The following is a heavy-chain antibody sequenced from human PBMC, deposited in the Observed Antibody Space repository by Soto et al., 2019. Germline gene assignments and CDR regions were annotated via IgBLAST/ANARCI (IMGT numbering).Heavy chain of an antibody. CDR2: ISGSGGST. CDR1: GFTFSSYA. V-gene: IGHV3-23*01. Sequence: GGSLRLSCAASGFTFSSYAMSWVRQAPGKGLEWVSAISGSGGSTYYADSVKGRFTISRDNSKNTLYLQMNSLRAEDTAVYYWAEKERTSVTTPTGNLHAFDIWGQGTMVTVSS. CDR3: AEKERTSVTTPTGNLHAFDI. D-gene: IGHD4-17*01. J-gene: IGHJ3*02.